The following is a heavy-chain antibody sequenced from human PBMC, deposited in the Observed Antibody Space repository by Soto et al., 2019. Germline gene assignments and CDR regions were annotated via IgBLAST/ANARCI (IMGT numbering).Heavy chain of an antibody. D-gene: IGHD5-18*01. CDR3: AKDGWYSYGDYYYGMDV. J-gene: IGHJ6*02. CDR1: GFTFSSYA. V-gene: IGHV3-23*01. Sequence: GGSLRLSCAASGFTFSSYAMSWVRQAPGKGLEWVSAISGSGGSTYYADSVKGRFTISRDNSKNTLYLQMNSLRAEDTAVYYCAKDGWYSYGDYYYGMDVWGQGTKVTVYS. CDR2: ISGSGGST.